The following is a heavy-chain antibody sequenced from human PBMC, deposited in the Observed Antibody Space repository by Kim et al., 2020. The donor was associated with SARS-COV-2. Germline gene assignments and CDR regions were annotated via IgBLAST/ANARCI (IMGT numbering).Heavy chain of an antibody. Sequence: GGSLRLSCAASGFTFSSYAMHWVRQAPGKWLEWVADITYDGSNTYYADSVKGRFTISIDNSKHTLYLQITSLRAEDTAMYYCARDSVVLGTTYGLDVWG. V-gene: IGHV3-30*04. CDR1: GFTFSSYA. D-gene: IGHD2-8*02. CDR2: ITYDGSNT. J-gene: IGHJ6*02. CDR3: ARDSVVLGTTYGLDV.